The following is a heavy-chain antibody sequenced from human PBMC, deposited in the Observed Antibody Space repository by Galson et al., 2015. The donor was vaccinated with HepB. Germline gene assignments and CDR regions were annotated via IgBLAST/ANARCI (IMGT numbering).Heavy chain of an antibody. J-gene: IGHJ4*02. CDR1: GFTFSSYA. CDR2: ISGSGGST. CDR3: AKTPSYYDSSGYLYYFDY. V-gene: IGHV3-23*01. D-gene: IGHD3-22*01. Sequence: SLRLSCAASGFTFSSYAMSWVRQAPGKGLEWVSAISGSGGSTYYADSVKGRFTISRDNSKNTLYLQMNSLRAEDTAVYYCAKTPSYYDSSGYLYYFDYWGQGTLVTVSS.